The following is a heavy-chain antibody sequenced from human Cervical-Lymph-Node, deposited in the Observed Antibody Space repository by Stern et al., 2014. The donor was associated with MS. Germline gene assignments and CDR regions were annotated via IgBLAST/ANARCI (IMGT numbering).Heavy chain of an antibody. J-gene: IGHJ4*02. Sequence: QVQLVESGGGVVQPGRSLRLSCAASGFTFSSYGMHWVRQAPGKGLEWVAVIWYDGSNKYYADSVKGRFTISRDNSKNTLYLQMNSLRAEDTAVYYCARGSSWPYYFDYWGQGTLVTVSS. D-gene: IGHD6-13*01. V-gene: IGHV3-33*01. CDR1: GFTFSSYG. CDR2: IWYDGSNK. CDR3: ARGSSWPYYFDY.